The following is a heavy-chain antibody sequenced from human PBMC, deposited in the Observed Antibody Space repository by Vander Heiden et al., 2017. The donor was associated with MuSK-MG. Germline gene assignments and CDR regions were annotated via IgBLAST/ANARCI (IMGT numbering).Heavy chain of an antibody. Sequence: EVQLLESGGGLVQPGGSLRLSCAAAGFHFSSYAMSWVRQAPGKGLEWVSAISGSGSDTYYADSVKGRFTIYRDRSKNTLYLQMNSLRAEDTAVYYCAKDPARSPRLGSYLDYWGQGTLVTVSS. V-gene: IGHV3-23*01. D-gene: IGHD1-26*01. CDR3: AKDPARSPRLGSYLDY. CDR1: GFHFSSYA. CDR2: ISGSGSDT. J-gene: IGHJ4*02.